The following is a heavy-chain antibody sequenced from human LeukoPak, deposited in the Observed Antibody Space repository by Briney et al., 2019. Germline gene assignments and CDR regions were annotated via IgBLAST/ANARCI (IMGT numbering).Heavy chain of an antibody. D-gene: IGHD2-2*01. CDR1: GYTFTSYD. Sequence: ASVKVSCKSSGYTFTSYDISWVRQATGQGLEWMGWMNPNSGNTGYAQKFQGRVSNTRNTATSTAYMELSSLRSEDTAVYYCVRVSPVVPAASGTYYFDYWGQGTLVTVSS. CDR3: VRVSPVVPAASGTYYFDY. CDR2: MNPNSGNT. V-gene: IGHV1-8*01. J-gene: IGHJ4*02.